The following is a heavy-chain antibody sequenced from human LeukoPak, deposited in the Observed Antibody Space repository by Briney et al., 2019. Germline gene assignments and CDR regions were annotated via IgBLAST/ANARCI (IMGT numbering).Heavy chain of an antibody. D-gene: IGHD5-18*01. CDR3: ASGYSYGKGYYFDY. CDR1: GGSISSYY. V-gene: IGHV4-59*08. J-gene: IGHJ4*02. Sequence: SETLSLTCTVSGGSISSYYWSRIRQPPGKGLEWIGDIYYSGSTNYNPSLKSRVTISVDTSKNQFSLKLSSVTAADTAVYYCASGYSYGKGYYFDYWGQGALVTVSS. CDR2: IYYSGST.